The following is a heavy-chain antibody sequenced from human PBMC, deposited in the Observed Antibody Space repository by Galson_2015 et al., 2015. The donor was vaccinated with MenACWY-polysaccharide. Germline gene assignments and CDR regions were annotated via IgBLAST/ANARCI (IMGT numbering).Heavy chain of an antibody. V-gene: IGHV3-11*01. CDR2: ISKSGDSI. CDR1: GFSLGALY. CDR3: ARGHYGLDV. J-gene: IGHJ6*02. Sequence: SLRLSCAASGFSLGALYMSWIRQAPGKGLEWLSYISKSGDSIYYGDSVKGRFAISRDNAKNSLYLQLSSLEVEDTAIYYCARGHYGLDVWGQGTPVTVSS.